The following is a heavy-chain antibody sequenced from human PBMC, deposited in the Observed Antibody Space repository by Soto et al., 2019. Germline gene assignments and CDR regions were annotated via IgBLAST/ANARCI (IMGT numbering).Heavy chain of an antibody. V-gene: IGHV4-39*01. Sequence: QLQMQESDPGLVKPSETLSLTCTVSGGSVNSTNYNWGWIRQPPGKGLEWIGSIYNSASTYYNPSLKSRVTISVDTSRNQFSLNLNSVTAADTAMYYCGRVVIAATPHRDVDFWGQGTLVTVSS. CDR2: IYNSAST. CDR3: GRVVIAATPHRDVDF. J-gene: IGHJ4*02. D-gene: IGHD2-15*01. CDR1: GGSVNSTNYN.